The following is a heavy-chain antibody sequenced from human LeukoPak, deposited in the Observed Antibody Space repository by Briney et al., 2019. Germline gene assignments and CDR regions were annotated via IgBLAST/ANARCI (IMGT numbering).Heavy chain of an antibody. CDR2: INPSGDST. Sequence: ASVKVSCKASGYTXSSYYMHGVRQAPGQGLEWMGIINPSGDSTRYAQKFQGRVTLTRDTSTSTVYMELSSLRSEDTAVYYCAKDSSNWSFDYWGQGTLVTVSS. CDR3: AKDSSNWSFDY. D-gene: IGHD6-13*01. V-gene: IGHV1-46*01. CDR1: GYTXSSYY. J-gene: IGHJ4*02.